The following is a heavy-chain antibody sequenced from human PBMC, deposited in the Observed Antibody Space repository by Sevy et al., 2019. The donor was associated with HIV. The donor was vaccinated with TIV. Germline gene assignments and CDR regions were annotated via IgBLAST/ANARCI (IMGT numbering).Heavy chain of an antibody. CDR2: LKNKGQGGTL. D-gene: IGHD1-26*01. CDR3: TRLKGAQSIFDY. V-gene: IGHV3-49*04. CDR1: GFTFGDYA. Sequence: GGSLRLSCTASGFTFGDYAMSWVRQAPGKGLEWVAFLKNKGQGGTLDHAASVKGRFTMSRDDSKSIAYLQMNDLKTEDTGVYYCTRLKGAQSIFDYWGQGALVTVSS. J-gene: IGHJ4*02.